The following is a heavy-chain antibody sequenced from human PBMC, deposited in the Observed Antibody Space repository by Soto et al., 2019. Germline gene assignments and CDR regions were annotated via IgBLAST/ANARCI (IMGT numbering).Heavy chain of an antibody. CDR2: ISDSDGGT. CDR3: AKGRTFFDS. CDR1: GFAFSAYA. V-gene: IGHV3-23*01. J-gene: IGHJ4*02. Sequence: LRLSCAASGFAFSAYAMTWVRQAPGKGLEWVSDISDSDGGTHYADSVKGRFTISRDNAKNTLYLQMDRLRVEDAAVYYCAKGRTFFDSWGQGTLVTVSS.